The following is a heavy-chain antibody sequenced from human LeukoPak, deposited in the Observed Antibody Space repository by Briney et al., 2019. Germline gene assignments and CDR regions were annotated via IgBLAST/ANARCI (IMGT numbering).Heavy chain of an antibody. V-gene: IGHV4-59*01. J-gene: IGHJ4*02. D-gene: IGHD6-13*01. Sequence: PSETLSLTCGISGSSINSYYWSWIRQPPGRGPEWIGYNYYSGITNYNPSLKSRVTISVDTSKNQFSLKLSSVTTADTAVYYCARAVHSSSALDYWGQGILVIVSS. CDR2: NYYSGIT. CDR3: ARAVHSSSALDY. CDR1: GSSINSYY.